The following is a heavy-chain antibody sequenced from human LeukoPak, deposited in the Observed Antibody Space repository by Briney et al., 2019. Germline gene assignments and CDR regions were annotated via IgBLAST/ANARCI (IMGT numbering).Heavy chain of an antibody. CDR2: ISYDESNK. J-gene: IGHJ5*02. Sequence: GGSLRLSCAASGFSFHNYAMHWVRQAPGKGLEWVAFISYDESNKYYADSVKGRFTISRDNPKNTLYLQMSSLRTGDTAVYYCARGPGSGRSGWLVHWGQGTLVTVSS. CDR3: ARGPGSGRSGWLVH. D-gene: IGHD1-26*01. CDR1: GFSFHNYA. V-gene: IGHV3-30-3*01.